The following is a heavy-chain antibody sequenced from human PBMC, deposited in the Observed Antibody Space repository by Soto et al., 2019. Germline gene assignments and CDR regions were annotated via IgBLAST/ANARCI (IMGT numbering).Heavy chain of an antibody. CDR2: IWYDGSNK. D-gene: IGHD4-17*01. CDR1: GFTFSSYG. Sequence: QVQLVESGGGVVQPGRSLRLSCAASGFTFSSYGMHWVRQAPGKGLEWVAVIWYDGSNKYYADSVKGRFTISRDNSKNTLYLQMNSLRAEDTAVYYCARDKRITVTTPYYWGQGTLVTVSS. V-gene: IGHV3-33*01. J-gene: IGHJ4*02. CDR3: ARDKRITVTTPYY.